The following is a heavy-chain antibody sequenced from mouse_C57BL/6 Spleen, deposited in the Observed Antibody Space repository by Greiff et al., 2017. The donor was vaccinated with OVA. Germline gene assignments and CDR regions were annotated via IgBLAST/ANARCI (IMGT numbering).Heavy chain of an antibody. Sequence: VQRVESGAELMKPGASVKLSCKATGYTFTGYWIEWVKQRPGHGLEWIGEILPGSGSTNYNEKFKGKATFTADTSSNTAYMQLSSLTTEDSAIYYCARRYYGSSLFAYWGQGTLVTVSA. CDR2: ILPGSGST. CDR3: ARRYYGSSLFAY. CDR1: GYTFTGYW. D-gene: IGHD1-1*01. V-gene: IGHV1-9*01. J-gene: IGHJ3*01.